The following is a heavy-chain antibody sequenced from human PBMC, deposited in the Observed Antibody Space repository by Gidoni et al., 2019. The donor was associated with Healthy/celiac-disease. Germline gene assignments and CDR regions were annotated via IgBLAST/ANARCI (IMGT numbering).Heavy chain of an antibody. CDR2: INHSGST. V-gene: IGHV4-34*01. CDR3: ARAGYCSSTSCYYYYMDV. J-gene: IGHJ6*03. D-gene: IGHD2-2*01. Sequence: QVQLQQWGAGLLKPSETLSLTCAVYGGSFSGYYWSWIRQPPGKGLEWIGEINHSGSTNYNPSLKSRVTISVDTSKNQFSLKLSSVTAADTAVYYCARAGYCSSTSCYYYYMDVWGKGTTVTVSS. CDR1: GGSFSGYY.